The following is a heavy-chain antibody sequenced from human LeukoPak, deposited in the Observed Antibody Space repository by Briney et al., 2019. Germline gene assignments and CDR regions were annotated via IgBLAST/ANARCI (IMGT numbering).Heavy chain of an antibody. CDR1: GGSISSYY. Sequence: SETLSLTCTVSGGSISSYYWSWIRQPAGKGLEWIGRIHTSGSTNYNPSLKSRVTMSVDTSKNQFSLKLSSVAAADTAVYYCARGGYIYGFSYYYMDVWGKGTTVTISS. J-gene: IGHJ6*03. V-gene: IGHV4-4*07. D-gene: IGHD5-18*01. CDR2: IHTSGST. CDR3: ARGGYIYGFSYYYMDV.